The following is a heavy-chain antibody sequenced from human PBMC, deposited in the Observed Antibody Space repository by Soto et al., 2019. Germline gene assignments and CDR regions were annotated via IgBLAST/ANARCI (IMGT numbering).Heavy chain of an antibody. CDR3: AKFLSPGYSGYDYSFDY. V-gene: IGHV3-23*01. D-gene: IGHD5-12*01. CDR2: ISGSGGST. CDR1: GFTFSSYA. J-gene: IGHJ4*02. Sequence: GGSLRLSCAASGFTFSSYAMSWVRQAPGKGLEWVSAISGSGGSTYYADSVKGRFTISRDNSKNTLYLQMNSLRAEDTAVYYCAKFLSPGYSGYDYSFDYWGQGTLVTVSS.